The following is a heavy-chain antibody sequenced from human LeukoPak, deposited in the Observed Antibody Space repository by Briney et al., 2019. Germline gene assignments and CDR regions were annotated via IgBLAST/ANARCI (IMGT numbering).Heavy chain of an antibody. J-gene: IGHJ4*02. CDR1: GFTFSSYW. V-gene: IGHV3-7*01. CDR3: STHNYDRSGYSSLDY. D-gene: IGHD3-22*01. CDR2: IKQDGSEK. Sequence: QSGGSLRLSCAASGFTFSSYWMSWVRQAPGKGLEWVANIKQDGSEKYYVDSVKGRFTISRDNAKNSLYLQMNSLRPEDTAVYYCSTHNYDRSGYSSLDYWGQGTLVTVSS.